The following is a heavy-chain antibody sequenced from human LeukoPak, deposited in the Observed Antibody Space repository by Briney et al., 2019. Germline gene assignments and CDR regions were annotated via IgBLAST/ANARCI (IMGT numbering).Heavy chain of an antibody. CDR3: AKDRGYDLGPDY. J-gene: IGHJ4*02. V-gene: IGHV3-30*18. CDR1: GFTFSTFG. CDR2: ISYDGSNK. D-gene: IGHD5-12*01. Sequence: GGSLRLSCAASGFTFSTFGMHWVRQAPGKGLEWVAVISYDGSNKYYPDSVKGRFTISRDNSKNTLYLQMNNLRAGDTAVYYCAKDRGYDLGPDYWGQGTLVTVSS.